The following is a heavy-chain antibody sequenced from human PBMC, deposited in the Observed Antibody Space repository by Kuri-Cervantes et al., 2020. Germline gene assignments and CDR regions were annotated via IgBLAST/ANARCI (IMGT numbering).Heavy chain of an antibody. CDR3: ARGTDLTTVTASEWFDP. J-gene: IGHJ5*02. CDR2: INPSGGST. Sequence: ASVKVSCKASGYTFTGYYMHWVRQAPGQGLGWMGWINPSGGSTSYAQKFQGRVTMTRDTSTSTVYMELSSLRSEDTAVYYCARGTDLTTVTASEWFDPWGQGTLVTVSS. V-gene: IGHV1-46*01. CDR1: GYTFTGYY. D-gene: IGHD4-17*01.